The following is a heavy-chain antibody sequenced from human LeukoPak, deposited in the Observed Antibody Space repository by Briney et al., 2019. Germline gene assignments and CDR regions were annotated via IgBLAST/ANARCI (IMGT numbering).Heavy chain of an antibody. CDR2: ISGSGGST. CDR1: GFIFGDYT. Sequence: GGSLRLSCTPSGFIFGDYTMNWVRQAPGKGLEWVSAISGSGGSTYYADSVKGRFTISRDNSKNTLYLQMNSLRAEDTAVYYCAKPHPPWGQGTLVTVSS. V-gene: IGHV3-23*01. CDR3: AKPHPP. J-gene: IGHJ5*02.